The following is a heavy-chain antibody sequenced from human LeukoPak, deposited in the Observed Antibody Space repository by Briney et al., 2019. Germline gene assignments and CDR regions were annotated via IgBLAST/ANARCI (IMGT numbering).Heavy chain of an antibody. CDR1: GYIFSTYW. CDR2: IYPGDSDT. J-gene: IGHJ4*02. CDR3: AGGPISGTFDY. V-gene: IGHV5-51*01. D-gene: IGHD1-14*01. Sequence: GESLKISCKASGYIFSTYWITWVRQMPGKGLEWMGIIYPGDSDTRYNQSFQGQVTISADKSINTAYLQWSSLKASDTAMYFCAGGPISGTFDYWGQGTLVTVSS.